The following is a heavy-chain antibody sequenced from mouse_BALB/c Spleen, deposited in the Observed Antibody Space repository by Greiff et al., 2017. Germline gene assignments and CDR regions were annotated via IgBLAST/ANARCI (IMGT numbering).Heavy chain of an antibody. CDR2: ISSGGST. CDR3: ARGYYDYAYAMDY. CDR1: GFTFSSYA. V-gene: IGHV5-6-5*01. D-gene: IGHD2-4*01. J-gene: IGHJ4*01. Sequence: EVKLMESGGGLVKPGGSLKLSCAASGFTFSSYAMSWVRQTPEKRLEWVASISSGGSTYYPDSVKGRFTISRDNARNILYLQMSSLRSEDTAMYYCARGYYDYAYAMDYWGQGTSVTVSS.